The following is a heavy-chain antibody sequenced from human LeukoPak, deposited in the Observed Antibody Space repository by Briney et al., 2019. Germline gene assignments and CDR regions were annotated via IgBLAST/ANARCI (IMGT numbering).Heavy chain of an antibody. Sequence: SETLSLTCAVYGGSFSGYYWSWIRQPPGKGLEWIGEINHSGSTNYNPSLKSRVTISVDTSKNQFSLKLSSVTAADTAVYYCARARLYCSGGSCYPVFYYYGMDVWGQGPTVTVSS. D-gene: IGHD2-15*01. V-gene: IGHV4-34*01. CDR1: GGSFSGYY. CDR2: INHSGST. J-gene: IGHJ6*02. CDR3: ARARLYCSGGSCYPVFYYYGMDV.